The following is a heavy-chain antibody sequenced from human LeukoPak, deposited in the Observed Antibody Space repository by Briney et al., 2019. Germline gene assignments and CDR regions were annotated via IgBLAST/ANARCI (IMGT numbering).Heavy chain of an antibody. D-gene: IGHD3-3*02. CDR3: AKDILAPGLFFDY. CDR1: GFTFSDYY. V-gene: IGHV3-11*04. Sequence: GGSLRLSCAASGFTFSDYYMGWIRQAPGKGLEWVSYISLDGTVYYADSVKGRFTISGDNARNSLYLQMNSLRAEDTAVYYCAKDILAPGLFFDYWGQGTLVTVSS. CDR2: ISLDGTV. J-gene: IGHJ4*02.